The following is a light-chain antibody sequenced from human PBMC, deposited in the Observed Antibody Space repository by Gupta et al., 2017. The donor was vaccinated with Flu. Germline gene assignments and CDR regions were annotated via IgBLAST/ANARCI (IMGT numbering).Light chain of an antibody. CDR3: QQSGDSPPWA. CDR1: QSVSSTY. V-gene: IGKV3-20*01. J-gene: IGKJ1*01. Sequence: IVLTQSPGTLSLSPGERATLSCRASQSVSSTYFAWYQQKPGQAPSLLIYGASTRDAGIPDRFSGSGYGTDFTLTISRQEHEDFAVYYCQQSGDSPPWAFGPGTKVEIK. CDR2: GAS.